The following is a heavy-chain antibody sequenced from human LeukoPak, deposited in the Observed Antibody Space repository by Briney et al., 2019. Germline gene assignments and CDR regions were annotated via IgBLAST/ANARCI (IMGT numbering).Heavy chain of an antibody. V-gene: IGHV3-23*01. CDR3: AKVAGAYDFDY. Sequence: GGSLRLSCAASGFTFSSYGLSWVRQAPGKGLEWVSAISGSGAKTYYADSVKGRVTISRDNSKNTLYLQMNRLSVYDTAVYYCAKVAGAYDFDYWGQGTLVTVSS. J-gene: IGHJ4*02. D-gene: IGHD5-12*01. CDR2: ISGSGAKT. CDR1: GFTFSSYG.